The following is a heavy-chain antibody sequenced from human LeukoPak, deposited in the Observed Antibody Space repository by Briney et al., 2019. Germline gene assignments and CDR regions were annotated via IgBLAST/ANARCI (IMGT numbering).Heavy chain of an antibody. CDR2: INHSGST. CDR1: GGSLSGYY. Sequence: SETLSLTCAVYGGSLSGYYWSWIRQPPGKGLEWIGEINHSGSTNYNPSLKSRVTISVDTSKNQFSLKLSSVTAADTAVYYCARGGRVRFGTWGQGTLVTVSS. J-gene: IGHJ5*02. CDR3: ARGGRVRFGT. V-gene: IGHV4-34*01. D-gene: IGHD3-10*01.